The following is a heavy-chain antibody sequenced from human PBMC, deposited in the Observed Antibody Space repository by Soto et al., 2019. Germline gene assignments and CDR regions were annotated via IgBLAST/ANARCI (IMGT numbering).Heavy chain of an antibody. CDR3: ARTSSSYLRYMDV. CDR1: GGSFSGYY. D-gene: IGHD6-13*01. V-gene: IGHV4-34*01. J-gene: IGHJ6*03. CDR2: INHSGST. Sequence: QSETLSLTCAVYGGSFSGYYWSWIRQPPGKGLEWIGEINHSGSTNYNPSLKSRVTISVDTSKNQFSLKLSSVTAADTAVYYCARTSSSYLRYMDVWGKGTTVTVSS.